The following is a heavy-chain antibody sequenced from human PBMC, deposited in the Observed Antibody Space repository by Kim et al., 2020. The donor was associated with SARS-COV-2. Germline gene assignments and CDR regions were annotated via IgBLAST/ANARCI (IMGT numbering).Heavy chain of an antibody. CDR2: ISYDGSNK. CDR3: AKDGYHYDILTGYYRVYYYYYMDV. V-gene: IGHV3-30*18. J-gene: IGHJ6*03. CDR1: GFTFSSYG. Sequence: GGSLRLSCAASGFTFSSYGMHWVRQAPGKGLEWVAVISYDGSNKYYADSVKGRFTISRDNSKNTLYLQMNSLRAEDTAVYYCAKDGYHYDILTGYYRVYYYYYMDVWGKGTTVTVSS. D-gene: IGHD3-9*01.